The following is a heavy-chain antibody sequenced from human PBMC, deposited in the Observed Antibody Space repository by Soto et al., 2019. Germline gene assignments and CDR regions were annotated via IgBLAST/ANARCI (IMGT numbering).Heavy chain of an antibody. J-gene: IGHJ6*04. V-gene: IGHV4-59*01. Sequence: XESLCLPCTVAAGCSSSYYWSWIRQPPGKAREWIGYIYYSGRTNYNPSLKSRVTISVDTSKNQFSLKLSSVTAADTAVYYCARDSWGGMDVWGKRTTVT. CDR2: IYYSGRT. CDR3: ARDSWGGMDV. CDR1: AGCSSSYY. D-gene: IGHD3-16*01.